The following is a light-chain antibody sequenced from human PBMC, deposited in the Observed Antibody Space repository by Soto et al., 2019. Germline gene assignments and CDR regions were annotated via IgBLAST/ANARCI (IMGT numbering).Light chain of an antibody. CDR2: DAT. V-gene: IGKV1-5*02. J-gene: IGKJ1*01. CDR3: QQYNSYPWT. Sequence: DIQVSRSRWTLSASVGDRVTMICRASQSIDRWLAWYQQKPGKAPKVLIWDATTLHRGVPSRFSGSGSGTEFTLTISSLQPDDFATYYCQQYNSYPWTFGQGTKV. CDR1: QSIDRW.